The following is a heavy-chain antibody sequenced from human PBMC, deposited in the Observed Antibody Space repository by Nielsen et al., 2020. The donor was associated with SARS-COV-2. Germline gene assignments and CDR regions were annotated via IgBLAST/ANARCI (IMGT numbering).Heavy chain of an antibody. CDR2: INPNSGGT. CDR1: GYTFTGYY. D-gene: IGHD3-9*01. CDR3: AREYDTITRTSMDV. Sequence: ASVKVSCKASGYTFTGYYMHWVRQAPGQGLEWMGRINPNSGGTNYAQKFQGRVTMTRDTSISTAYMELSRLRSDDTAVYYCAREYDTITRTSMDVWGKGTTVTVSS. J-gene: IGHJ6*03. V-gene: IGHV1-2*06.